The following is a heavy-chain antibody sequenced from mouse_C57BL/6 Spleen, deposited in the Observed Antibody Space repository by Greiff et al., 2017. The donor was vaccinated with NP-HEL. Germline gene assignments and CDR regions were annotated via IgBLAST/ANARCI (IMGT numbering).Heavy chain of an antibody. CDR1: GYTFTSYW. CDR3: ARWGALYDGYNPLDY. Sequence: VQLQQSGAELVKPGASVKLSCKASGYTFTSYWMHWVNQRPGRGLEWIGRIDPNSGGTKYNEKFKSKATLTVDKPSSTAYMQLSSLTSEDSAVYYCARWGALYDGYNPLDYWGQGTTLTVSS. CDR2: IDPNSGGT. D-gene: IGHD2-3*01. J-gene: IGHJ2*01. V-gene: IGHV1-72*01.